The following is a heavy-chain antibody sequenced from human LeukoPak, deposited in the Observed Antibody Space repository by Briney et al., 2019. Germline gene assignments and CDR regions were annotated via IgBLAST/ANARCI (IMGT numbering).Heavy chain of an antibody. CDR2: ISGSGGST. CDR1: GFTFSSYA. J-gene: IGHJ4*02. V-gene: IGHV3-23*01. CDR3: AKGQYCSSTSCSEFGY. Sequence: GGSLRLSCAASGFTFSSYAMSWVRQAPGKGLEWVSAISGSGGSTYYADSVKGRFTISRDNSKNTLYLQMNSLRAEDTAVYYCAKGQYCSSTSCSEFGYWGQGTLVTISS. D-gene: IGHD2-2*01.